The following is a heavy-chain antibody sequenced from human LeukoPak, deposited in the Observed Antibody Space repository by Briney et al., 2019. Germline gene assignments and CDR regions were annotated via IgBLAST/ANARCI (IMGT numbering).Heavy chain of an antibody. Sequence: GGSLKLSCAASGFTFSGSAMHWVRQASGKGLEWVSVIYSGGSTYYADSVKGRFTISRDNSKNTLYLQMNSLRAEDTAVYYCARDGVVAATKSDYWGQGTLVTVSS. D-gene: IGHD2-15*01. V-gene: IGHV3-66*01. J-gene: IGHJ4*02. CDR3: ARDGVVAATKSDY. CDR1: GFTFSGSA. CDR2: IYSGGST.